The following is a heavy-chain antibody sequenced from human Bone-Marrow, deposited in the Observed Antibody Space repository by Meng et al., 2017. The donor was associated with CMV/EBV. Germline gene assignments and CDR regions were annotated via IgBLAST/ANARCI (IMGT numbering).Heavy chain of an antibody. J-gene: IGHJ5*02. CDR3: ARDRALAAAGPNWFDP. D-gene: IGHD6-13*01. CDR1: GGSISSSSYY. V-gene: IGHV4-39*07. CDR2: IYYSGST. Sequence: QLQLQESGPGLVKPSEXLSLTCTVSGGSISSSSYYWGWIRQPPGKGLEWIGSIYYSGSTYYNPSLKSRVTISVDTSKNQFSLKLSSVTAADTAVYYCARDRALAAAGPNWFDPWGQGTLVTVSS.